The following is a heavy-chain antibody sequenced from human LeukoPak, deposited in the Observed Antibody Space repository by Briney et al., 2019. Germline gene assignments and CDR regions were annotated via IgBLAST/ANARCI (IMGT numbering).Heavy chain of an antibody. V-gene: IGHV3-33*01. CDR2: LWYDGTNK. J-gene: IGHJ6*02. CDR1: EFSFSSYG. D-gene: IGHD6-19*01. CDR3: ARAYSSGWYYYGMDV. Sequence: GGSLKLSCAASEFSFSSYGTHWVRQAPGKGLQWVASLWYDGTNKYHADSVKGRFTISRDNSKNTLYLQLNSLRAEDTAVYYCARAYSSGWYYYGMDVWGQGTTVTVSS.